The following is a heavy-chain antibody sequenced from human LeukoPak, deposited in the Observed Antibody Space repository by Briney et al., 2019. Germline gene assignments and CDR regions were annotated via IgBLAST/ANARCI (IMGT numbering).Heavy chain of an antibody. CDR2: IWYDGINK. V-gene: IGHV3-33*01. CDR3: ARLSATLYWYFDL. CDR1: GFTFSSYG. D-gene: IGHD1-26*01. J-gene: IGHJ2*01. Sequence: PGGSLRLSCAASGFTFSSYGMHWVRQAPGKGLEWVALIWYDGINKYYADSVKGRFTISRDNSNNTLYLQMNSLRAEDTAVYYCARLSATLYWYFDLWGLGTLVTVSS.